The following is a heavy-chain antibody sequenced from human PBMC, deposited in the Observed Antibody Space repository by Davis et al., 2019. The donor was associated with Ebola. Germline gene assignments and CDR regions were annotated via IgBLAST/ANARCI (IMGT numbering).Heavy chain of an antibody. D-gene: IGHD6-13*01. CDR1: GYTFTSYG. J-gene: IGHJ4*02. CDR2: ISAYNGNT. V-gene: IGHV1-18*01. Sequence: VSVKVSCKASGYTFTSYGISWVRQAPGQGLEWMGWISAYNGNTNYAQKLQGRVTMTTDTSTSTAYMELRSLRSDDTAVYYCAREEGAIAAAGLGHYWGQGTLVTVSS. CDR3: AREEGAIAAAGLGHY.